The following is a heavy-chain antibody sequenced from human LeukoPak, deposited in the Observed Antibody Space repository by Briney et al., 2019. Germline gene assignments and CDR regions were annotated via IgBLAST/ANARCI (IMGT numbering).Heavy chain of an antibody. CDR2: INPNSGGT. Sequence: GASVKVSCKASGYTFTGYYMHWVRQAPGQGLEWMGWINPNSGGTNYAQKFQGWVTMTRDTSISTAYMELSRPRSDDTAVYYCARGLHYYGSGSGDAFDIWGQGTMVTVSS. CDR3: ARGLHYYGSGSGDAFDI. CDR1: GYTFTGYY. D-gene: IGHD3-10*01. V-gene: IGHV1-2*04. J-gene: IGHJ3*02.